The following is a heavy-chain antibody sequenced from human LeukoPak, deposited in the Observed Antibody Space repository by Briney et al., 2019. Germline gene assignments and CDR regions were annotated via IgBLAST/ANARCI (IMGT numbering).Heavy chain of an antibody. CDR1: GYTFTSYD. CDR2: MNPNSGNT. J-gene: IGHJ4*02. CDR3: AGGGAYLIAARSEFDY. V-gene: IGHV1-8*03. Sequence: ASVKVSCKASGYTFTSYDINWVRQATGQGLEWMGWMNPNSGNTGYAQKFQGRVTITRNTSISTAYMELSSLRSEDTAVYYCAGGGAYLIAARSEFDYWGQGTLVTVSS. D-gene: IGHD6-6*01.